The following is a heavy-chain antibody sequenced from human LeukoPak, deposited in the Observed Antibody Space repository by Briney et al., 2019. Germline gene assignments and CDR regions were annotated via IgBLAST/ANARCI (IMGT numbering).Heavy chain of an antibody. CDR1: GGSISSGDYY. CDR2: IYYSGST. Sequence: SETLSLTCTVSGGSISSGDYYWSWIRQPPGKGLEWIGYIYYSGSTYYNPSLKSRVTISVDTSKNQFSLKLSSVTAADTAVYYCATRFVVVPAAILYWGQGTLVTVSS. V-gene: IGHV4-30-4*01. J-gene: IGHJ4*02. CDR3: ATRFVVVPAAILY. D-gene: IGHD2-2*01.